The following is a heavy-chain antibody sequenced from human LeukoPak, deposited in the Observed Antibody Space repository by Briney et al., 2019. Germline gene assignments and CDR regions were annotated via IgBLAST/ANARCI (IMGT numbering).Heavy chain of an antibody. J-gene: IGHJ5*02. CDR3: ARDYYGSGSYSNWFDP. CDR2: IIPILGIA. Sequence: VASVKVSCKASGGTFSSYAISWVRQAPGQGLEWMGRIIPILGIANYAQKFQGRVTITADKSTSTAYMELSSLRSDDTAVYYCARDYYGSGSYSNWFDPWGQGTLVTVSS. V-gene: IGHV1-69*04. D-gene: IGHD3-10*01. CDR1: GGTFSSYA.